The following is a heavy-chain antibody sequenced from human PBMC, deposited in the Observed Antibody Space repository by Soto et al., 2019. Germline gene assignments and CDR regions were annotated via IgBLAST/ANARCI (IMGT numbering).Heavy chain of an antibody. J-gene: IGHJ6*02. CDR1: GFTFSSYA. Sequence: QVRLVESGGGVVQPGRSLRLSCAASGFTFSSYAMHWVRQAPGKGLEWVAVISYDGSNKYYADSVKGRFTISRDNSKNTLYLQMNSLRAEDTAVYYCARAGGANYYYYGMDVWGQGTTVTVSS. CDR3: ARAGGANYYYYGMDV. V-gene: IGHV3-30-3*01. CDR2: ISYDGSNK. D-gene: IGHD1-26*01.